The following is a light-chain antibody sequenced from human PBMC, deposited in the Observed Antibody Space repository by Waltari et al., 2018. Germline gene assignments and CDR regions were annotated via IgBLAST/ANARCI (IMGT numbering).Light chain of an antibody. V-gene: IGKV3-15*01. CDR2: AAS. Sequence: IVMTQSPASLSVSPGERATLSCKTSQSISTNLAWYQQKPGHAPRLLIYAASTRATGFAARFSGSGSGTEFTLTISSLQSEDFAIYYCQQYIDWPPGTFGQGTRVEIK. CDR3: QQYIDWPPGT. CDR1: QSISTN. J-gene: IGKJ1*01.